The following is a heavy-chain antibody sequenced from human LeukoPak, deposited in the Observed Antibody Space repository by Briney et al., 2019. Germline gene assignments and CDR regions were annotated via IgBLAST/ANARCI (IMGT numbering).Heavy chain of an antibody. CDR1: GFTFSTYW. J-gene: IGHJ4*02. D-gene: IGHD3-22*01. CDR2: IKEDGSEK. Sequence: SGGSLRLSCAASGFTFSTYWMSGVRQAPGKGLEWVANIKEDGSEKYYGDSVKGRFTISRDNAKNSLYLEMNSLRVEDTAVYYCARDSSGYQWGQGTLVTVSS. V-gene: IGHV3-7*01. CDR3: ARDSSGYQ.